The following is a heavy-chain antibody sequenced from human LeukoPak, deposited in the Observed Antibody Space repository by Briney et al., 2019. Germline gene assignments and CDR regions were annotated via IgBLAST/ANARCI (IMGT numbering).Heavy chain of an antibody. D-gene: IGHD3-10*01. CDR3: ARGSYYYGSGSYTDY. Sequence: GGSLRLSCAASGFAFSRPAMHWLRQAPGKGLEWVGRIRSKPNNYATTYSASVEGRFTISRDDSKNMTFLQMNSLRAEDTAVYYCARGSYYYGSGSYTDYWGQGTLVTVSS. CDR2: IRSKPNNYAT. J-gene: IGHJ4*02. CDR1: GFAFSRPA. V-gene: IGHV3-73*01.